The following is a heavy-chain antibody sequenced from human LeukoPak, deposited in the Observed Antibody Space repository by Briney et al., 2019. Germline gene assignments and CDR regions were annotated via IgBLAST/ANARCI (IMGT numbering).Heavy chain of an antibody. D-gene: IGHD3-10*01. CDR2: IIPILGIA. CDR1: GGTFSSYA. CDR3: ASSRGSGSCSFPLGGNWFDP. J-gene: IGHJ5*02. V-gene: IGHV1-69*04. Sequence: SVKVSCKASGGTFSSYAISWVRQAPGQGLEWMGRIIPILGIANYAQRFQGRVTITADKSTSTAYMELSSLRSEDTAVYYCASSRGSGSCSFPLGGNWFDPWGQGTLVTVSS.